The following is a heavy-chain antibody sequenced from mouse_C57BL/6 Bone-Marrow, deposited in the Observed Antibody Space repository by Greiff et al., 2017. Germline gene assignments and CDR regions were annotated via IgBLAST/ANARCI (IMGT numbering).Heavy chain of an antibody. CDR1: GYTFTDYY. CDR2: INPNNGGT. J-gene: IGHJ3*01. CDR3: ERITTEAWFAY. V-gene: IGHV1-26*01. D-gene: IGHD1-1*01. Sequence: VQLQQSGPELVKPGASVKISCKASGYTFTDYYMNWVTQSHGKSLEWIGDINPNNGGTSYNQKFKGKATLTVDKSSSTAYMELRSLTSEDSAVYYCERITTEAWFAYWGQGTLVTVSA.